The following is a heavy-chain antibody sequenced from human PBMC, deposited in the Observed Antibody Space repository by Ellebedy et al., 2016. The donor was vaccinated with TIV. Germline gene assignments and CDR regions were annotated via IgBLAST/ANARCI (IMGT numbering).Heavy chain of an antibody. CDR3: ARAKRGSYYSAFDI. CDR1: GVTVSSNY. D-gene: IGHD1-26*01. Sequence: GGSLRLSXPASGVTVSSNYMSWVRQAPRKGLEWVSIIYSDGSTYYADSVKGRFTLSRDISKNTLFLQMNSLRAEDTAVYYCARAKRGSYYSAFDIWGQGTMVTVSS. V-gene: IGHV3-53*01. J-gene: IGHJ3*02. CDR2: IYSDGST.